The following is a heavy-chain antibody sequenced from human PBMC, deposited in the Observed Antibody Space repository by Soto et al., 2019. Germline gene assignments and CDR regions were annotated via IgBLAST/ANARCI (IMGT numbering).Heavy chain of an antibody. CDR1: GGSISSYY. CDR2: IYYSGRT. CDR3: ARSDHYYYDSSGYWDY. D-gene: IGHD3-22*01. J-gene: IGHJ4*02. V-gene: IGHV4-59*08. Sequence: PSETLSRTCSVSGGSISSYYCSWMRQPPGKGLEWIGYIYYSGRTNYNPSLKSRLTISVDTSKNQFSLKLSSVTAADTAVYYCARSDHYYYDSSGYWDYWGQGALVTVSS.